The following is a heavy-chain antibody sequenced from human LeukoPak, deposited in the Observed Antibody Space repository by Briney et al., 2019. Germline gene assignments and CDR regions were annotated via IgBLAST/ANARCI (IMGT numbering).Heavy chain of an antibody. Sequence: ASVKVSCKASGYTFTSNFIHWVRPAPGQGLEWMGMIYPRDGSTSYAQKFQGRVTVTRDTSTSTVHMELSGLRSEDTAVYYCARDQEGFDYWGQGTLVTVSS. CDR3: ARDQEGFDY. V-gene: IGHV1-46*01. J-gene: IGHJ4*02. CDR1: GYTFTSNF. CDR2: IYPRDGST.